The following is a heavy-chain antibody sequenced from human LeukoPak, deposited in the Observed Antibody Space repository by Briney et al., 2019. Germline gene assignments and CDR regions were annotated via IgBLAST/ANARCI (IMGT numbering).Heavy chain of an antibody. D-gene: IGHD6-19*01. V-gene: IGHV1-8*01. CDR3: ARGRYSSGWYKENWFDP. J-gene: IGHJ5*02. CDR2: MNPNSGNT. Sequence: ASVKVSCKASGYTFTSYDINWVRQATGQGLEWMGWMNPNSGNTGYAQKFQGRVTMTRNTSISTAYMELSSLRSEDTAVYYCARGRYSSGWYKENWFDPWGQGTLVTVSS. CDR1: GYTFTSYD.